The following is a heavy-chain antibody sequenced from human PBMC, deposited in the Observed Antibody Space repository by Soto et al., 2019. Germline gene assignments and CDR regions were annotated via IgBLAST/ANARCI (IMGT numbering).Heavy chain of an antibody. D-gene: IGHD6-6*01. J-gene: IGHJ4*02. V-gene: IGHV4-34*01. CDR3: ARGRNRRPIDY. CDR2: INHSGST. CDR1: GGSFSGYY. Sequence: KPSETLSLTCAVYGGSFSGYYWSWIRQPPGKGLEWIGEINHSGSTNYNPSLKSRVTISVDTSKNQFSLKLSSVAAADTAVYYCARGRNRRPIDYWGQGTLVTVSS.